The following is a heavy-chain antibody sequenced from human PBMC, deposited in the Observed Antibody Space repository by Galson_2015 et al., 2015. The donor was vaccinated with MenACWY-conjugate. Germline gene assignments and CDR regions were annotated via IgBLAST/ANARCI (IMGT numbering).Heavy chain of an antibody. Sequence: SETLSLTCTVSGGSISSSSYYWGWIRQPPGKGLEWIGSIYYSGSTYYNPSLKSRVTISVDTSKNQFSLKLSSVTAADTAVYYCALNDCSSTSCYESGAYYYYYMDVWGKGTTVTVSS. D-gene: IGHD2-2*01. CDR3: ALNDCSSTSCYESGAYYYYYMDV. J-gene: IGHJ6*03. CDR2: IYYSGST. V-gene: IGHV4-39*01. CDR1: GGSISSSSYY.